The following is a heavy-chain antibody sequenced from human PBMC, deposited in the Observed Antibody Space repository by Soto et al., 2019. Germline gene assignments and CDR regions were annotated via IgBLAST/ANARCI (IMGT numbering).Heavy chain of an antibody. J-gene: IGHJ4*02. CDR1: GFTFITYA. CDR3: VRVRVAGTAYFDY. Sequence: GGSLRLSCGASGFTFITYAMSWVRQSPGKGLEWVSTITSSGTSTYYADSVKGRFTISRDNSKITLSVQMNSLRAEDTAIYYCVRVRVAGTAYFDYWGQGTPVTVSS. D-gene: IGHD1-7*01. CDR2: ITSSGTST. V-gene: IGHV3-23*01.